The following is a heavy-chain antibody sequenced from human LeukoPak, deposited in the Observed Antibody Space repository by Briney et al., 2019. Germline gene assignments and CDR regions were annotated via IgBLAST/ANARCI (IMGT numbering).Heavy chain of an antibody. CDR1: GFTFGSYA. D-gene: IGHD6-13*01. CDR2: IIISGGNR. J-gene: IGHJ4*02. CDR3: AKNRGSTWFSPLDS. V-gene: IGHV3-23*01. Sequence: GGSLRLSCAASGFTFGSYAMSWVHQAPGKGLDWASSIIISGGNRYYADSVKGRFTISRDNSKNTLFLQMNSLKAEDTGIYYCAKNRGSTWFSPLDSWGQGTLVTVSS.